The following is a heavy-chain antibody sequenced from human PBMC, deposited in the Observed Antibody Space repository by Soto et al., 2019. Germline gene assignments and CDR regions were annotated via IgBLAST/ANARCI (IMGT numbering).Heavy chain of an antibody. CDR1: GDSISTSSNY. D-gene: IGHD1-26*01. Sequence: SETLSHTCSVSGDSISTSSNYWGWIRQPPGKGLEWIGSVSSRGTIYNNPSLKSRVTMSVDTSKNQFSLKLSSVTAADTAVYYCATQEVGGSYVYTFDPWGQGTLDTVSS. V-gene: IGHV4-39*01. J-gene: IGHJ5*02. CDR2: VSSRGTI. CDR3: ATQEVGGSYVYTFDP.